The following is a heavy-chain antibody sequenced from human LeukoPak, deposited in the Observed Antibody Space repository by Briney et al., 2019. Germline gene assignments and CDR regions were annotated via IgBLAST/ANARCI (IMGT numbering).Heavy chain of an antibody. Sequence: SETLSLTCTVSGGSISSTTYYWGWIRQPPGKGLEWIGYIYYSGSTNYNPSLKSRVTISVDTSKNQFSLKLSSVTAADTAVYYCARLSGYYGSGSFGYWGQGTLVTVSS. CDR1: GGSISSTTYY. J-gene: IGHJ4*02. D-gene: IGHD3-10*01. CDR3: ARLSGYYGSGSFGY. CDR2: IYYSGST. V-gene: IGHV4-61*05.